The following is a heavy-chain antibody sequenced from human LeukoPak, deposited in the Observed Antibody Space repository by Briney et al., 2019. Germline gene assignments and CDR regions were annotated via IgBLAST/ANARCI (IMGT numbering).Heavy chain of an antibody. CDR1: GFTFSSYA. J-gene: IGHJ3*02. CDR3: ARETSYDALDI. CDR2: ISYDGSNK. V-gene: IGHV3-30-3*01. Sequence: GGSLRLSCAASGFTFSSYAMSWVRQAPGKGLEWVAVISYDGSNKYYADSVKGRFTISRDNSKNTLYLQMNSLRAEDTAVYYCARETSYDALDIWGQGTMVTVSS.